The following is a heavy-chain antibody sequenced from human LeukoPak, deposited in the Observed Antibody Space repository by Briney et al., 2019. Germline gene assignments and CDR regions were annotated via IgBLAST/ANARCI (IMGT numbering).Heavy chain of an antibody. Sequence: SETLSLTCIVSGGSISSGGYYWSWIRQHPGKGLEWIGYIYYSGSTYYNPSLKSRVTISVDTSKNQFSLKLSSVTAADTAVYYCARSITMVRGVTYNWFDPWGQGTLVTVSS. CDR3: ARSITMVRGVTYNWFDP. D-gene: IGHD3-10*01. CDR1: GGSISSGGYY. V-gene: IGHV4-31*03. CDR2: IYYSGST. J-gene: IGHJ5*02.